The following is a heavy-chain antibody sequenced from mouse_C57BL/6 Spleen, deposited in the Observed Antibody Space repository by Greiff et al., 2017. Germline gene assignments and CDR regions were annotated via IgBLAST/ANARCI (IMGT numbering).Heavy chain of an antibody. D-gene: IGHD2-3*01. CDR1: GFTFSDYG. J-gene: IGHJ1*03. CDR2: ISSGSSTI. Sequence: EVMLVESGGGLVKPGGSLKLSCAASGFTFSDYGMHWVRQAPEKGLEWVAYISSGSSTIYYADTVKGRFTISRDNAKNTLFLQMTSLRSEDTAMYYCARDDGNYGWYFDVWGTGTTVTVSS. CDR3: ARDDGNYGWYFDV. V-gene: IGHV5-17*01.